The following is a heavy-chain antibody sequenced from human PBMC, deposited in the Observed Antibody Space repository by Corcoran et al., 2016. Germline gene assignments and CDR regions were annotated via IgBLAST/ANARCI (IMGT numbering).Heavy chain of an antibody. CDR3: AKEGSSSWLAYYYYGMDV. CDR2: ISYDGSNK. D-gene: IGHD6-13*01. V-gene: IGHV3-30*18. CDR1: GFTFSSYG. J-gene: IGHJ6*02. Sequence: QVQLGESGGGVVQPGRSLRLSCAASGFTFSSYGMHWVRQAPGKGLEWVAVISYDGSNKYYADSVKGRFTISRDNSKNTLYLQMNSLRAEDTAVDYCAKEGSSSWLAYYYYGMDVWGQGTMVTVSS.